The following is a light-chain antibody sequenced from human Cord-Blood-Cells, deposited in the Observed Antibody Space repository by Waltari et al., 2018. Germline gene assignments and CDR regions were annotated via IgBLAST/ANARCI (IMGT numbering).Light chain of an antibody. V-gene: IGLV1-47*01. Sequence: QSVLTQPPSASGTPGQRVTISCSGSSSNIGSNYVYWYQQLPGTAPKLLIYRNNQRLSGGPDRFSGSKSGTSASLAISGLRSEDEADYYCAAWDDSLSGHVVFGGGTKLTVL. J-gene: IGLJ2*01. CDR2: RNN. CDR3: AAWDDSLSGHVV. CDR1: SSNIGSNY.